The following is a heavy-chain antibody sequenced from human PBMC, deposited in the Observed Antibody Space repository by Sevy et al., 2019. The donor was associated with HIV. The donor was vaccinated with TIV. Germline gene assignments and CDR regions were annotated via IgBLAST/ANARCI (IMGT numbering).Heavy chain of an antibody. Sequence: GGSLRLSCAASGFTFSSYWMSWVRQAPGKGLEWVANIKQDGSEKYYLDSVKGRFTISRDNAKNSLYLQMNSLRAEDTAVYYCARGLDDSSGYYFPYYFDYWGQGTLVTVSS. CDR1: GFTFSSYW. V-gene: IGHV3-7*01. D-gene: IGHD3-22*01. CDR3: ARGLDDSSGYYFPYYFDY. CDR2: IKQDGSEK. J-gene: IGHJ4*02.